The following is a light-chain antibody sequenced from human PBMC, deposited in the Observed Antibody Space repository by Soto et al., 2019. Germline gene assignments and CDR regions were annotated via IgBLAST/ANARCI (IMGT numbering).Light chain of an antibody. CDR1: SSDVGSYNL. CDR2: EVS. Sequence: QSALTQPASVSGSPGQSITISCTGTSSDVGSYNLVSWYQQHPGKAPKLMIYEVSKRPSGVSNRFSGSKSGNTAFLTISGLQAEDEADYYCCSYAGSSFYVFGTGTKLTVL. CDR3: CSYAGSSFYV. V-gene: IGLV2-23*02. J-gene: IGLJ1*01.